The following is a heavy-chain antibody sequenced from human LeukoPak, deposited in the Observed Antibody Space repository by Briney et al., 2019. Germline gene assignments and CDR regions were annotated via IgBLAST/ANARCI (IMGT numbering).Heavy chain of an antibody. V-gene: IGHV1-69*05. Sequence: ASVKVSCKASGYTFTSYDINWVRQATGQGLEWMGGIIPIFGTANYAQKFQGRVTITTDESTSTAYMELSSLRSEDTAVYYCARSRYYDSSGQLLNFDYWGQGTLVTVSS. D-gene: IGHD3-22*01. CDR1: GYTFTSYD. J-gene: IGHJ4*02. CDR3: ARSRYYDSSGQLLNFDY. CDR2: IIPIFGTA.